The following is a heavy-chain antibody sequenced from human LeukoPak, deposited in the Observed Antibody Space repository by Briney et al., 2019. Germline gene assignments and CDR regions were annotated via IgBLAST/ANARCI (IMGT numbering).Heavy chain of an antibody. V-gene: IGHV3-30*03. Sequence: GGSLRLSCAASGFTFSSYGMHWVRQAPGKGLEWVAVISYDGSNKYYADSVKGRFTISRDNSKNTLYLQMNSLRAEDTAVYYCARVGIGRYSFDSWGQGTLVTVSS. CDR1: GFTFSSYG. J-gene: IGHJ4*02. CDR2: ISYDGSNK. D-gene: IGHD1-26*01. CDR3: ARVGIGRYSFDS.